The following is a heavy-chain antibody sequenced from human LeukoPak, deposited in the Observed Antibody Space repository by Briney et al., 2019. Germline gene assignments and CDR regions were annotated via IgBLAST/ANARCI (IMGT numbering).Heavy chain of an antibody. Sequence: PSETLSLTCTVSGGSISSSSYYWGWIRQPPGKGLEWIGSIYYSGSTYYNPSLKSRVTISVDTSKNQFSLKLSSVTAADTAVYYCARDFLGYSYGYSTFDYWGQGTLVTVSS. CDR3: ARDFLGYSYGYSTFDY. D-gene: IGHD5-18*01. J-gene: IGHJ4*02. CDR1: GGSISSSSYY. CDR2: IYYSGST. V-gene: IGHV4-39*02.